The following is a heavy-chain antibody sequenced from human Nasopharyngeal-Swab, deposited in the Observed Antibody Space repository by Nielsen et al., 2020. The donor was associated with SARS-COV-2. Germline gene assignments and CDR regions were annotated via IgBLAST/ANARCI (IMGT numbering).Heavy chain of an antibody. V-gene: IGHV3-21*01. CDR1: GFTFSSYS. CDR2: ISSSSSYI. Sequence: GGSLRLSCAASGFTFSSYSMNWVRQAPGKGLEWVSSISSSSSYIYYADSVKGRFTISRDNAKNSLYLQMNSLRAEDTGVYYCARGGVRSYWFDPWGQGTLVTVLL. J-gene: IGHJ5*02. CDR3: ARGGVRSYWFDP. D-gene: IGHD3-16*01.